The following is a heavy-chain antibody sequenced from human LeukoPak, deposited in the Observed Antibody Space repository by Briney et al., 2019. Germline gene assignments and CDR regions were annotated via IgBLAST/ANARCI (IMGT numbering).Heavy chain of an antibody. CDR1: GGTFSSYA. Sequence: ASVKVSCKASGGTFSSYAINWVRQAPGQGLEWMGWINPHSGGTTFAPRFQGRVTMTRDTSITTAYMDLSRLTSDDTAVYYCAREEGGNPVPDFDYWGPGTLVTVSS. CDR2: INPHSGGT. V-gene: IGHV1-2*02. J-gene: IGHJ4*02. D-gene: IGHD4-23*01. CDR3: AREEGGNPVPDFDY.